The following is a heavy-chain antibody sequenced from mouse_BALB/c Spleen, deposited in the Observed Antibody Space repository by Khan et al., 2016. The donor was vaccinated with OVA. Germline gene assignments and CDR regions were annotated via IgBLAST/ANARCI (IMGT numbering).Heavy chain of an antibody. CDR2: IDPENGNT. CDR3: PRSILLHFDY. CDR1: GFNIKDYY. J-gene: IGHJ2*01. Sequence: EVQLQESGTELVRPGALVRLSCTATGFNIKDYYIHWVKQRPDQGLEWIGWIDPENGNTIYDPKFQGKASITADTSSNTAYLQLSSLTSEDTAVYYWPRSILLHFDYWGQGTTLTVSS. V-gene: IGHV14-1*02. D-gene: IGHD2-3*01.